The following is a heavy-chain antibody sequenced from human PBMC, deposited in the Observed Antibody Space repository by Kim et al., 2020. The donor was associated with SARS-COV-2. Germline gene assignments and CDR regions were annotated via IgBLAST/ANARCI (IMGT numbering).Heavy chain of an antibody. Sequence: SETLSLTCAVYGGSFSGYYCSWIRQPPGKGLEWIGEINHSGSTNYNPSLKSRVTISVDTSKNQFSLKLSSVTAADTAVYYCARGHIAVAGSDGDYYYYYGMDVWGQGTTVTVSS. CDR1: GGSFSGYY. CDR2: INHSGST. D-gene: IGHD6-19*01. J-gene: IGHJ6*02. CDR3: ARGHIAVAGSDGDYYYYYGMDV. V-gene: IGHV4-34*01.